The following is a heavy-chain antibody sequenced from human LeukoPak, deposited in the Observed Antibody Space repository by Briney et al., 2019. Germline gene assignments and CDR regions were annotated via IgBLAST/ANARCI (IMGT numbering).Heavy chain of an antibody. CDR1: GFTFTSSA. D-gene: IGHD1-1*01. Sequence: GASVKVSCKASGFTFTSSAVQWVRQARGQRLEWIGWIVVGSGNTNYTQKFQERVTITRDMSTSAAYMELSSLRAEDTAVYYCAAGYNWNDLAGGYWGQATLVTVSS. CDR2: IVVGSGNT. J-gene: IGHJ4*02. V-gene: IGHV1-58*01. CDR3: AAGYNWNDLAGGY.